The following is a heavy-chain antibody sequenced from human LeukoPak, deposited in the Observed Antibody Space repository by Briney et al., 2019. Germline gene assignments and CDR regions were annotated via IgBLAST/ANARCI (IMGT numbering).Heavy chain of an antibody. V-gene: IGHV3-23*01. D-gene: IGHD4-23*01. J-gene: IGHJ4*02. CDR3: ARGIGGPDY. CDR2: IRGSGDNT. Sequence: GGSLRLSCAASGFTFSSYAISWVRQAPGKGLDWLSGIRGSGDNTYYADSVKGRFTISRDNSKSTLYLQMNSLRAEDTAIYYCARGIGGPDYWGRGTLVTVSS. CDR1: GFTFSSYA.